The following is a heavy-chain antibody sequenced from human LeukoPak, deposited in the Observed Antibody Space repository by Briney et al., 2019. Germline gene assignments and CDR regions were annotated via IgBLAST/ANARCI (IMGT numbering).Heavy chain of an antibody. D-gene: IGHD3-22*01. J-gene: IGHJ4*02. CDR2: ISYDGSNK. CDR1: GFTFSSYA. CDR3: ARGRDYYDSSGYSGVFDY. Sequence: QTGGSLRLSCAASGFTFSSYAMHWVRQAPGKGPEWVAVISYDGSNKYYADSVKGRFTISRDNSKNTLYLQMNSLRAEDTAVYYCARGRDYYDSSGYSGVFDYWGQGTLVTVSS. V-gene: IGHV3-30*04.